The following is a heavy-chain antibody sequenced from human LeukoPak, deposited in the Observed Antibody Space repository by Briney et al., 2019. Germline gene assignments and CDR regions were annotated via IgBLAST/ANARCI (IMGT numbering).Heavy chain of an antibody. V-gene: IGHV3-53*01. D-gene: IGHD4-17*01. J-gene: IGHJ3*02. Sequence: GGSLRLSCTVSGFTVSSNSWSWVRQAPGKGLEWVSFIYSGGNTHYSDSVKGRFTISRDNAENSLCLQMNSLRAEDTAVYYCARGQVTAVTGLASFDIWGQGTMITVSS. CDR2: IYSGGNT. CDR1: GFTVSSNS. CDR3: ARGQVTAVTGLASFDI.